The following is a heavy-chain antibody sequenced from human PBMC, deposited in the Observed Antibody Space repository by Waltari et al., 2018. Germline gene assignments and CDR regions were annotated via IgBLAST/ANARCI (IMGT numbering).Heavy chain of an antibody. Sequence: QLQLQESGPGLVKPSEPLSLSCTVSGGSIGGSSYYWGWIRQPPGKGLEWIGSIYYSGSTYYNPSLKSRVTISVDTSKNQFSLKLSSVTAADTAVYYCARGQGLGPRDWGQGTLVTVSS. CDR2: IYYSGST. V-gene: IGHV4-39*07. CDR3: ARGQGLGPRD. J-gene: IGHJ4*02. D-gene: IGHD3-10*01. CDR1: GGSIGGSSYY.